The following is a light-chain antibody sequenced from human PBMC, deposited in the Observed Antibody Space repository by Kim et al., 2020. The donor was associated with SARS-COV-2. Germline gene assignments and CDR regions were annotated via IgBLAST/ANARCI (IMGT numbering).Light chain of an antibody. CDR1: QSISRW. CDR3: KQYRTFSYN. V-gene: IGKV1-5*01. CDR2: DAS. Sequence: DIQLTQSPSTLSASVGDRVTITCLASQSISRWLAWYQQKPGKAPNLLIYDASSLESGVPTRFIGSGSGTEFTLTISSLQPDDFASYSGKQYRTFSYNIGQGTKLEI. J-gene: IGKJ2*01.